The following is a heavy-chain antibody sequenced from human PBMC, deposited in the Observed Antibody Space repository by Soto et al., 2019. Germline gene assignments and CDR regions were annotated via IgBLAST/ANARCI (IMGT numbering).Heavy chain of an antibody. J-gene: IGHJ5*02. CDR1: GYTFTTFW. Sequence: RGESLKISCTGFGYTFTTFWISWVRQMPGKGLEWMGRIDPSDSYSIYSPSFQGHVSISADKSMSTAYLQWSSLEASDTAMYYCARIYCTSVTCDSWFDPWGQGTLVTVSS. D-gene: IGHD2-8*02. CDR3: ARIYCTSVTCDSWFDP. V-gene: IGHV5-10-1*01. CDR2: IDPSDSYS.